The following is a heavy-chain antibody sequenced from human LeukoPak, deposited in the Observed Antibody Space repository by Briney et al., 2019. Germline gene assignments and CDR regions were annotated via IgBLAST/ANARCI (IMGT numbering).Heavy chain of an antibody. V-gene: IGHV1-18*01. CDR2: ISAYNGNT. Sequence: GASVKVSCKASGYTFTSYGISWVRQAPGQGLEWMGWISAYNGNTNYAQKLQGRVTMTTDTSTSTAYMELRSLRSDDTAVYYCAREFGSGWYYYGMDVWGQGTTVTVSS. CDR1: GYTFTSYG. CDR3: AREFGSGWYYYGMDV. D-gene: IGHD6-19*01. J-gene: IGHJ6*02.